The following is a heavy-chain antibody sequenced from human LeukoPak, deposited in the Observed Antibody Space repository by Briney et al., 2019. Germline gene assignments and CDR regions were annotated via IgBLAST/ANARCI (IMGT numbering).Heavy chain of an antibody. J-gene: IGHJ4*02. CDR1: GGSISSHY. CDR3: ARGVRDSYVWGSYRQNYYFDY. CDR2: IYYSGST. Sequence: SETLSLTCTVSGGSISSHYWSWIRQPPGKGLEWIGYIYYSGSTNYNPSLKSRVTISVDTSKNQFSLKLSSVTAADTAVYYCARGVRDSYVWGSYRQNYYFDYWGQGTLVTVSS. V-gene: IGHV4-59*11. D-gene: IGHD3-16*02.